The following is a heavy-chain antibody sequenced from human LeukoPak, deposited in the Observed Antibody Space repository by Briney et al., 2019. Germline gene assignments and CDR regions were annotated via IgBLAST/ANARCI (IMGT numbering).Heavy chain of an antibody. Sequence: PSETLSLTCTVSGGSITTYYWTWIRQPPGKGLEWIGYINYSGSTNYNPSLKSRVTISVDTSKNQFSLKLSSVTAADTAVYYCAKAHLNLLVDFGMDVWGQGTTATVSS. D-gene: IGHD6-13*01. CDR2: INYSGST. J-gene: IGHJ6*02. CDR3: AKAHLNLLVDFGMDV. CDR1: GGSITTYY. V-gene: IGHV4-59*01.